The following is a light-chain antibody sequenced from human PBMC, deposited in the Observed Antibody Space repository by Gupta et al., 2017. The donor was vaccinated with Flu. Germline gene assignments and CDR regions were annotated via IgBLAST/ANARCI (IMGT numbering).Light chain of an antibody. J-gene: IGKJ4*01. CDR3: QQSYSTPT. V-gene: IGKV1-39*01. CDR1: QSISSY. Sequence: YPSSLSASVGDRVTITCRASQSISSYLNWYQQKPGKAPKLLIYAASRLQSGVPSRFSGSGSGTDFTLTISSLQPEDFATYYCQQSYSTPTFGGGTKVEIK. CDR2: AAS.